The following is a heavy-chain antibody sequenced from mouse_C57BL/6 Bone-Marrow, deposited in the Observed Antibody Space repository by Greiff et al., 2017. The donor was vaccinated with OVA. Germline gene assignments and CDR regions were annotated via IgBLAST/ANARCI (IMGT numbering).Heavy chain of an antibody. V-gene: IGHV1-82*01. CDR1: GYAFSSSW. CDR3: ERGLRRGLFDY. CDR2: IYPGDGDT. D-gene: IGHD2-4*01. J-gene: IGHJ2*01. Sequence: QVQLQQSGPELVKPGASVKISCTASGYAFSSSWMNWVKQRPGQGLEWIGRIYPGDGDTDYNGKFKGKATLTADKTSSTAYLPLSSLTSEDAAVCSCERGLRRGLFDYWGQGTTLTVSS.